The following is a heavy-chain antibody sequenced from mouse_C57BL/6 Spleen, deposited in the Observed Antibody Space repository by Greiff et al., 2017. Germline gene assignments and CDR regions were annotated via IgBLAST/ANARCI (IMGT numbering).Heavy chain of an antibody. CDR2: ISYDGSN. Sequence: EVKLMESGPGLVKPSQSLSLTCSVTGYSITSGYYWNWIRQFPGNKLEWMGYISYDGSNNYNPSLTNRISITRDTSKNQFFLKLNSVTTEDTATYYCALYYGYEAWFAYWGQGTLVTVSA. CDR1: GYSITSGYY. D-gene: IGHD2-2*01. J-gene: IGHJ3*01. CDR3: ALYYGYEAWFAY. V-gene: IGHV3-6*01.